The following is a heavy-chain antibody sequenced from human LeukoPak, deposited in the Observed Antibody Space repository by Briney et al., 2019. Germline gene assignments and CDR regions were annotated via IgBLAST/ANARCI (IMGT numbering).Heavy chain of an antibody. V-gene: IGHV3-23*01. D-gene: IGHD2-15*01. CDR3: AKDRAPVVVVAAKHFYYYYYGMDV. CDR2: ISGSGGST. Sequence: RGSLRLSCAASGFTFSSYAMSWVRQAPGKGLEWVSAISGSGGSTYYADSVKGRFTISRDNSKNTPYLQMNSLRAEDTAVYYCAKDRAPVVVVAAKHFYYYYYGMDVWGQGTTVTVSS. CDR1: GFTFSSYA. J-gene: IGHJ6*02.